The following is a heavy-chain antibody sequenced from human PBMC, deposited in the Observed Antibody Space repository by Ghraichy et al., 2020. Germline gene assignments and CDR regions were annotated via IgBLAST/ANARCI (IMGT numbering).Heavy chain of an antibody. D-gene: IGHD6-19*01. CDR1: GGSISSSSYY. J-gene: IGHJ4*02. CDR3: ARFWYSSGWSDY. V-gene: IGHV4-39*01. Sequence: SQTLSLTCTVSGGSISSSSYYWGWIRQPPGKGLEWIGSIYYSGSTYYNPSLKSRVTISVDTSKNQFSLKLSSVTAADTAVYYCARFWYSSGWSDYWGQGTLVTVSS. CDR2: IYYSGST.